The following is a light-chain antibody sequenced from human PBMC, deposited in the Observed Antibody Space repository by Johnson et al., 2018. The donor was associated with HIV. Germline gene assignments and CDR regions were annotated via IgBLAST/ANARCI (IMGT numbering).Light chain of an antibody. CDR3: GTWDSSLSAGGDV. V-gene: IGLV1-51*01. CDR1: SSNIGNNY. Sequence: QSVLTQPPSVSAAPGQKVTISCSGSSSNIGNNYVSWYQQLPGTAPKLLIYDNNKRPSGIPDRFSGSKSGTSATLGITGLQTGDEADYYCGTWDSSLSAGGDVDGTGTKVTVL. J-gene: IGLJ1*01. CDR2: DNN.